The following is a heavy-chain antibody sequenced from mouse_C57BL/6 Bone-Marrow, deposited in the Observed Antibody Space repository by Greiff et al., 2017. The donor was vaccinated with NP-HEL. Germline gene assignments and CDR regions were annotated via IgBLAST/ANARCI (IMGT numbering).Heavy chain of an antibody. CDR1: GYTFTSYW. J-gene: IGHJ3*01. D-gene: IGHD1-1*01. V-gene: IGHV1-5*01. CDR2: IYPGNSDT. Sequence: VQLQQSGTVLARPGASVKLSCKTSGYTFTSYWMHWVKQRPGQGLEWIGAIYPGNSDTSYNQKFKGKAKLTAVTSASTAYRELSSLTNEDSAVYYGTRSDYGSGYAWFAYWGQGTLVTVAA. CDR3: TRSDYGSGYAWFAY.